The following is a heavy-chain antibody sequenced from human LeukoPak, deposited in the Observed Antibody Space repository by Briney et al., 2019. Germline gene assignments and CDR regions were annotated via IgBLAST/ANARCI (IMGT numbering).Heavy chain of an antibody. D-gene: IGHD3-22*01. J-gene: IGHJ6*02. Sequence: PGGSLRLSCAASGFTFSSYAMHWVRQAQGKGLEWVAVISYDGSNKYYADSVKGRFTISRDNSKNTLYLQMNSLRAEDTAVYYCARGYPITMIVVYGMDVWGQGTTVTVSS. CDR2: ISYDGSNK. V-gene: IGHV3-30-3*01. CDR3: ARGYPITMIVVYGMDV. CDR1: GFTFSSYA.